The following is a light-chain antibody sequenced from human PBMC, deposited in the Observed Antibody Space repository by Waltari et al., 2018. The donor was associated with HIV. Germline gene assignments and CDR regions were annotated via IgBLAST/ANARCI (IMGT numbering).Light chain of an antibody. CDR1: SSNIRSNT. V-gene: IGLV1-44*01. Sequence: QSVLTQPPSASGTPGQRVTISCSGSSSNIRSNTVNWYQRLPGTAPKLLIYTNVQRPSGVRDRFSGSKSGTSASLAISGLQPEDEADYYCAAWDDSLNGQVFGGGTKLTVL. CDR2: TNV. J-gene: IGLJ3*02. CDR3: AAWDDSLNGQV.